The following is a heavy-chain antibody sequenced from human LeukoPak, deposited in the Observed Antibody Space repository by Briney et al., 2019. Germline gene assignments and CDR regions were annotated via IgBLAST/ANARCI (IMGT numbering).Heavy chain of an antibody. V-gene: IGHV4-39*01. CDR2: IDNSGTT. CDR3: ARLYRDGSYYYYYMDV. D-gene: IGHD2-2*02. CDR1: GASISSSPYY. J-gene: IGHJ6*03. Sequence: PSETLSLTCTVSGASISSSPYYWGWIRQPPGKGLEWIGSIDNSGTTHYNPSLKSRVIITVDISKNQFSLELSSVTAADTAVYYCARLYRDGSYYYYYMDVWGKGTTVTVS.